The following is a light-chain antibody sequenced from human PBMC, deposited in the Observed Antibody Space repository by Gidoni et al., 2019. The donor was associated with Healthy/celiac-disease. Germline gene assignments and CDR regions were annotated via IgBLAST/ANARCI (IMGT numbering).Light chain of an antibody. CDR2: DVS. CDR1: CSAPGGYNY. J-gene: IGLJ2*01. V-gene: IGLV2-14*01. Sequence: QSALTHPASGSRSPGQSITLSCAGTCSAPGGYNYVSWYQQHPGKAPKLMIYDVSNRPSGVSNRFSGSKSGNTASLTISGLQAEDEADYYCSSYTSRVVFGGGTKLTVL. CDR3: SSYTSRVV.